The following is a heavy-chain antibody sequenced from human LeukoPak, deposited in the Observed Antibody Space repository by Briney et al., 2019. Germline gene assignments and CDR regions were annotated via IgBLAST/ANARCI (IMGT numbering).Heavy chain of an antibody. D-gene: IGHD2-21*01. Sequence: GGSLRLTCAASGFTFSDHYMDWVRQAPGKGLEWVGRIKHKAHSYTTEYAASVKGRFTISRDDSKSSLYLQMNSLKIEDTAVYYCAQFAKGGWGQGTLVTVSS. V-gene: IGHV3-72*01. J-gene: IGHJ4*02. CDR2: IKHKAHSYTT. CDR3: AQFAKGG. CDR1: GFTFSDHY.